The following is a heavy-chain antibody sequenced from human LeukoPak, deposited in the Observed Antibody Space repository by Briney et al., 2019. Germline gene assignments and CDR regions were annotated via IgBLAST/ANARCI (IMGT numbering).Heavy chain of an antibody. J-gene: IGHJ4*02. Sequence: GGSLRLSCAASGFTFSDYNINWVRQAPGKGLEWVSYITGTSNTIHYADSVKGRFTISRDNAKNSLYLQMNSLRAEDTAVYYCAREGEYYYFDYWGQGTLVTVSS. V-gene: IGHV3-48*01. D-gene: IGHD3-16*01. CDR1: GFTFSDYN. CDR3: AREGEYYYFDY. CDR2: ITGTSNTI.